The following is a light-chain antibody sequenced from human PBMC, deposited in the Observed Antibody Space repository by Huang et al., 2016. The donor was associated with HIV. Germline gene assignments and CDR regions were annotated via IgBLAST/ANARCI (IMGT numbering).Light chain of an antibody. Sequence: EIVLTQSPATLFLSPGERATLSCRASQSVSSYLAWYQQKPGQAPRLLIYDASHSALAIPARFSCSGSGTDFTLTISSLEPEDFAVYYCQQRSNWLTFGGGTKVEIK. CDR2: DAS. J-gene: IGKJ4*01. V-gene: IGKV3-11*01. CDR1: QSVSSY. CDR3: QQRSNWLT.